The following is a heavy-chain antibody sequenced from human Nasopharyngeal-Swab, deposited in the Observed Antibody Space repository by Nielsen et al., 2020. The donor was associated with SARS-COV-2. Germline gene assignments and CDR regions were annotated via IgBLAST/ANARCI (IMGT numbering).Heavy chain of an antibody. CDR2: ISSSSSYI. Sequence: IRQPPGKGLEWVSSISSSSSYIYYANSVKGRFTISRDNAKNSLYLQMNSLRAEDTAVYYCARDSYHYDTSGYYYYFDYWGQGTLVTVSS. D-gene: IGHD3-22*01. V-gene: IGHV3-21*01. CDR3: ARDSYHYDTSGYYYYFDY. J-gene: IGHJ4*02.